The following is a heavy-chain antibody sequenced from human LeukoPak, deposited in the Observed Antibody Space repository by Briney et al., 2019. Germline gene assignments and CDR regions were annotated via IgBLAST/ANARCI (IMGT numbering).Heavy chain of an antibody. CDR3: AISYGSGSYSY. CDR2: ISSSGTTI. V-gene: IGHV3-48*03. J-gene: IGHJ4*02. D-gene: IGHD3-10*01. Sequence: GGSLRLSCAASGFTFNNYEMDWVRQAPGKGPEWVSHISSSGTTIYYADAVKGRFTISRDNAKNSLYLQMNSLRAEDTAVYYCAISYGSGSYSYWGQGTLVTVSS. CDR1: GFTFNNYE.